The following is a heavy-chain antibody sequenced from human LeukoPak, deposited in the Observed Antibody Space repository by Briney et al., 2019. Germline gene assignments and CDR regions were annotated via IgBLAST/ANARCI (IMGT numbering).Heavy chain of an antibody. CDR3: AKDPTYYYGSGSP. CDR1: GFTFRTYA. V-gene: IGHV3-23*01. D-gene: IGHD3-10*01. J-gene: IGHJ4*02. CDR2: ISGSGGST. Sequence: PGGSLRLSCAASGFTFRTYAMRWVRQAPGKGLEWVSAISGSGGSTYYADSVKGRFTISRDNSKNTLYLQMNSLRAEDTAVYYCAKDPTYYYGSGSPWGQGTLVTVSS.